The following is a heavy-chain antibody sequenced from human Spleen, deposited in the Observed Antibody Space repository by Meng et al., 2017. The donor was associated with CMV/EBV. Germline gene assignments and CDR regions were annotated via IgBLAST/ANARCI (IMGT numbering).Heavy chain of an antibody. CDR1: GFTFSNYA. Sequence: GESLKISCAASGFTFSNYAMHWVRQAPGKGLEYVSAIRGDGGTTYYADSVKGRFIISRDNSKNTLYLQMGSLRLEDMAVYYCARDGSSQGRSNWYFDLWGRGTLVTVSS. CDR3: ARDGSSQGRSNWYFDL. CDR2: IRGDGGTT. D-gene: IGHD3-10*01. J-gene: IGHJ2*01. V-gene: IGHV3-64*02.